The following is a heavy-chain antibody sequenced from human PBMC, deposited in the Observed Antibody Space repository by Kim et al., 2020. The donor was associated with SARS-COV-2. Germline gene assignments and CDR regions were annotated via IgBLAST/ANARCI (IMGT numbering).Heavy chain of an antibody. V-gene: IGHV3-23*03. Sequence: GGSLRLSCAASGFTFSSYAMSWVRQAPGKGLEWVSGFLDVGTYTYYTDSVKGRFTLSRDNSRNTLYLQMNSLRPEDTAVYYCAKEYCRDGSCYGPFDYWGQGTLVTVSS. CDR1: GFTFSSYA. D-gene: IGHD2-15*01. CDR3: AKEYCRDGSCYGPFDY. CDR2: FLDVGTYT. J-gene: IGHJ4*02.